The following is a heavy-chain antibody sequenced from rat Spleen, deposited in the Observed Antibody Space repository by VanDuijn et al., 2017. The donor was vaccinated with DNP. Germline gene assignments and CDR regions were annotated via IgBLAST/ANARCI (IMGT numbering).Heavy chain of an antibody. CDR2: ISYSGSS. Sequence: EVQLQESGPGLVKPSHSLSLTCSVTGFSITTNYWGWIRKFPGNKMEWIGHISYSGSSGYNPSLKSRISITRDTLKNQFFLQLNSVTTEDTATYYCARWLPGYKNYFDYWGQGVMVTVSS. D-gene: IGHD1-4*01. J-gene: IGHJ2*01. V-gene: IGHV3-1*01. CDR1: GFSITTNY. CDR3: ARWLPGYKNYFDY.